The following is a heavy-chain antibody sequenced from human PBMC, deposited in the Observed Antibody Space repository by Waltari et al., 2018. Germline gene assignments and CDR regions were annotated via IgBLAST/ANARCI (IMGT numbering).Heavy chain of an antibody. Sequence: EVQLVETGGGLIQPGGSLRLSCAASGFTVSSHYMSWVRQAPGKGLEWVSVIYSGGSTYYADSVKGRCTISRDDSKSIAYLQMNSLKTEDTAVYYCTSYCSGGSCYFDYWGQGTLVTSPQ. V-gene: IGHV3-53*02. CDR3: TSYCSGGSCYFDY. CDR2: IYSGGST. J-gene: IGHJ4*02. CDR1: GFTVSSHY. D-gene: IGHD2-15*01.